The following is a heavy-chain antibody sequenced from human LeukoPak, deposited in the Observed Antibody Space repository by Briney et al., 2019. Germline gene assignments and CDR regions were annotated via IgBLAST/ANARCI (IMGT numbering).Heavy chain of an antibody. CDR2: IDTTTNTI. CDR1: GFTFNTFA. J-gene: IGHJ6*03. Sequence: GGSLRLSCATSGFTFNTFAMNWVRQAPGKGLEWASFIDTTTNTIYYADSVKGRFTISRDNAKNSLYLQMNSLRVEDTAVYYCARDFEVPRAAPDYFYYTYVDVWGKGTTVIVSS. CDR3: ARDFEVPRAAPDYFYYTYVDV. D-gene: IGHD2-2*01. V-gene: IGHV3-48*04.